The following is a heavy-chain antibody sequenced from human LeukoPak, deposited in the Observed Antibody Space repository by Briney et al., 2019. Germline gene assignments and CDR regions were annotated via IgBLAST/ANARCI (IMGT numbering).Heavy chain of an antibody. CDR2: ICHSGST. J-gene: IGHJ4*02. CDR1: GYSISSGYY. Sequence: SETLSLTCTVSGYSISSGYYWGWIRQPPGKGLEWIGSICHSGSTYYNPSLKSRVTISVDTSKNQFSLKLSSVTAADTAVYYCAKYYYDSSGYYYWGQGTLVTVSS. CDR3: AKYYYDSSGYYY. D-gene: IGHD3-22*01. V-gene: IGHV4-38-2*02.